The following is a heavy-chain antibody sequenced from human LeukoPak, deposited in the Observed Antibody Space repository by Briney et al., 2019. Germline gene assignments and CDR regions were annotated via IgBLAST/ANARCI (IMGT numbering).Heavy chain of an antibody. CDR1: GFTFSSYS. J-gene: IGHJ4*02. CDR2: ISSSSYI. V-gene: IGHV3-21*01. Sequence: GGSLRLSCAASGFTFSSYSMNWVRQAPGKGLEWVSSISSSSYIYYADSVKGRFTISRDNAKNSLYLQMNSLRAEDTAVYYCAGSITGTTTDYWGQGTLVIVSS. CDR3: AGSITGTTTDY. D-gene: IGHD1-7*01.